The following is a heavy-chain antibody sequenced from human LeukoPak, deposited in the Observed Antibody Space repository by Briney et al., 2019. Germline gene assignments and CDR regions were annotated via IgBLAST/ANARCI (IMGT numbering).Heavy chain of an antibody. Sequence: SETLSLTCAVYGGSFSGYYWSWIRQPPGKGLEWIGEINHSGSTNYNPSLKSRVTISVDTSKNQFSLKLSSVTAADTAVYYCARDRGRRDGYNLPYFDYWGQGTLVTVSS. CDR1: GGSFSGYY. D-gene: IGHD5-24*01. CDR2: INHSGST. J-gene: IGHJ4*02. CDR3: ARDRGRRDGYNLPYFDY. V-gene: IGHV4-34*01.